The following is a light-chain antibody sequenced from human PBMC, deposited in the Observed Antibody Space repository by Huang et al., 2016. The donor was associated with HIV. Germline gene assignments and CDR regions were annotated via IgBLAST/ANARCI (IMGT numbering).Light chain of an antibody. CDR3: QQTYNPLYS. CDR1: QSISMY. CDR2: GKS. J-gene: IGKJ2*03. Sequence: DIQMTQSPSSLSASVGDRVTITCRASQSISMYLNGYQQKPGKAPKLLIYGKSTLESGVPSRFSGSESGTDFTLTISSVQPEDFATYYCQQTYNPLYSFGQGAKLEIK. V-gene: IGKV1-39*01.